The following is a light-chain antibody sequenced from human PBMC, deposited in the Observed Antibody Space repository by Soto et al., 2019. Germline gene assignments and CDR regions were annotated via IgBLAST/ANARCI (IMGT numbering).Light chain of an antibody. Sequence: EIVLTQSPGTLSLSPGERATLSCRASQSVSSSYLAWYQQKPGQAPRLLIYGVSSRATGIPDRFSGSGSGTDFTLTISRLEPEDFAVYYCQQCDSSPYTFGQGTKLQIK. V-gene: IGKV3-20*01. CDR3: QQCDSSPYT. CDR2: GVS. J-gene: IGKJ2*01. CDR1: QSVSSSY.